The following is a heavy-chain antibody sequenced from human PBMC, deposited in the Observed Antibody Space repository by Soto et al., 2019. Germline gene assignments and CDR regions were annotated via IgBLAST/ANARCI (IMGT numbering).Heavy chain of an antibody. CDR2: ISHDGTRK. D-gene: IGHD2-21*01. CDR3: VKDRRTEAYGMEV. CDR1: GFTFSSYG. Sequence: QVQLVESGGGVVQPGRSLRLSCAASGFTFSSYGVHWVRQAPSRGLEWVAVISHDGTRKHYGDSVKGQFTISRDNSQNTLYLHMDSLRAEDTAVYYCVKDRRTEAYGMEVWGQGTTVTVSS. J-gene: IGHJ6*02. V-gene: IGHV3-30*18.